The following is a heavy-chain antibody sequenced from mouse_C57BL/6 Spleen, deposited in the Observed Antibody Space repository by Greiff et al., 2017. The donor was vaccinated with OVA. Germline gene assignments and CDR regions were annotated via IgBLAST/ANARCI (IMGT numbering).Heavy chain of an antibody. J-gene: IGHJ4*01. CDR3: APTGTAGAMDY. V-gene: IGHV1-64*01. Sequence: QVQLQQSGAELVKPGASVKLSCKASGYTFTSYWMHWVKQRPGQGLEWIGMIHPNSGSTNYNEKFKSKATLTVDKSSSTAYMQLSSLTSEDSAVYYCAPTGTAGAMDYWGQGTSVTVSS. CDR1: GYTFTSYW. CDR2: IHPNSGST. D-gene: IGHD4-1*02.